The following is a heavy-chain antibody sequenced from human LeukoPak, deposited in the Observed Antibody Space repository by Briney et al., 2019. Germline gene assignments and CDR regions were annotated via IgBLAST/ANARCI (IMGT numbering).Heavy chain of an antibody. J-gene: IGHJ4*02. Sequence: SGGSLRLSCAASGFSFSNYGMHWVRQAPGKGLEWVAVISHDESNKDYADSVKGRFTISRDNTKNTLYLQMDSLRAEDTAVYYCAKDGFFGGVKDYLDYWGQGNLVSVSS. D-gene: IGHD3-16*01. CDR2: ISHDESNK. V-gene: IGHV3-30*18. CDR1: GFSFSNYG. CDR3: AKDGFFGGVKDYLDY.